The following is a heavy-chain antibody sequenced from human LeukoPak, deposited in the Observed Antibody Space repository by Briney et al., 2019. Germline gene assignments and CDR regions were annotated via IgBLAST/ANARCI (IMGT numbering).Heavy chain of an antibody. CDR1: GVSISSYY. J-gene: IGHJ4*02. V-gene: IGHV4-59*08. CDR3: ARRDYVWGSYGY. D-gene: IGHD3-16*01. CDR2: IYYSGST. Sequence: NPSETLSLTCTVSGVSISSYYWSWIRQPPGKGLEWIGYIYYSGSTNYNPSLKSRVTISVDTSKNQFSLKLSSVTAADTAVYYCARRDYVWGSYGYWGQGTLVTVSS.